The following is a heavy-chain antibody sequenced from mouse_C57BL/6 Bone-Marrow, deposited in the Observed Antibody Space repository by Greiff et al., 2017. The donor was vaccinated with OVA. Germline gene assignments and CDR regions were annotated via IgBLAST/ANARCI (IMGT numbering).Heavy chain of an antibody. J-gene: IGHJ2*01. CDR1: GYTFTSYG. V-gene: IGHV1-81*01. Sequence: LEESGAELARPGASVKLSCKASGYTFTSYGISWVKQRTGQGLEWIGEIYPRSGNTYYNEKFKGKATLTADKSSSTAYMELRSLTSEDSAVYFCAISTVVADYWGQGTTLTVSA. D-gene: IGHD1-1*01. CDR2: IYPRSGNT. CDR3: AISTVVADY.